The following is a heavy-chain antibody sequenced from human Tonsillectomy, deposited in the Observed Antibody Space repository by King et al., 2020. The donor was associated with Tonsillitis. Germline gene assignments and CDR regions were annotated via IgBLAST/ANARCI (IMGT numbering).Heavy chain of an antibody. CDR2: INWNWGRI. CDR3: AKDIWVGWELSGHYFDY. CDR1: GFTFDDYA. V-gene: IGHV3-9*01. D-gene: IGHD1-26*01. Sequence: VQLVESGGGLVQPGRSLRLSCAASGFTFDDYAMHWVRQAPGKGLEWVSGINWNWGRIGYADSVKGRFTISRDNAKNSLYLQMNSLRADDTALYYCAKDIWVGWELSGHYFDYWGQGTQVTVSS. J-gene: IGHJ4*02.